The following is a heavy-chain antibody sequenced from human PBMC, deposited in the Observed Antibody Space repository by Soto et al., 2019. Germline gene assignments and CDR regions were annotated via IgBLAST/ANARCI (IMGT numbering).Heavy chain of an antibody. Sequence: SETLSLTCSVSGGSISSNSYSWGWIRQPPGKGLEWIGTLYSSRDSYYHPSLKSRVTISADTSQNQFSLDLTSVTATDTAVYFCARHPGYCSGGSCNGQYTLDVWCQGTTVT. CDR3: ARHPGYCSGGSCNGQYTLDV. D-gene: IGHD2-15*01. V-gene: IGHV4-39*01. CDR1: GGSISSNSYS. CDR2: LYSSRDS. J-gene: IGHJ6*02.